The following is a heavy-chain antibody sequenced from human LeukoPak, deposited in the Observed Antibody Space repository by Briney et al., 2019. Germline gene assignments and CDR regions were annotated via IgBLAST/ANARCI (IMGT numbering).Heavy chain of an antibody. D-gene: IGHD2-15*01. CDR2: IYYSGST. CDR1: GGSISSSSYY. J-gene: IGHJ6*03. CDR3: ARGVKYCSGGSCKRYYYYYYYMDV. Sequence: PSETLSLTCTVSGGSISSSSYYWGWIRQPPGKGLEWIGSIYYSGSTYYNPSLKSRVTISVDTSKNQFSLKLSSVTAADTAVYYCARGVKYCSGGSCKRYYYYYYYMDVWGKGTTVTVSS. V-gene: IGHV4-39*07.